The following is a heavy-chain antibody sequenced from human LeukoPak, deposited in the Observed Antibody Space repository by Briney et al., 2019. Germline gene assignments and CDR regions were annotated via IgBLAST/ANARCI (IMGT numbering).Heavy chain of an antibody. CDR2: ISAYNGNT. J-gene: IGHJ4*02. Sequence: GASVTVSCKASGYTFTSYGISWVRQAPGKGREWMGWISAYNGNTNYAQKLQGRVTMTTDTSTSTAYMELRSLRSDDTAVYYCARGSAVAGALCEDYWGQGTLVTVSS. CDR3: ARGSAVAGALCEDY. D-gene: IGHD6-19*01. V-gene: IGHV1-18*01. CDR1: GYTFTSYG.